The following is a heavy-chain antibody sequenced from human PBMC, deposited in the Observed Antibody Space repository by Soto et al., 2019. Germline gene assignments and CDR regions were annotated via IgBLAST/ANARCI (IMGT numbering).Heavy chain of an antibody. CDR1: GGSISSYY. J-gene: IGHJ5*02. D-gene: IGHD3-22*01. V-gene: IGHV4-59*01. CDR2: IYYSGST. Sequence: SETLSLTCTVSGGSISSYYWSWIRQPPGKGLEWIGYIYYSGSTNYNPSLKSRVTISVDTSKNQFSLKLSSVTAADTAVYYCAREGSYYYDSSGYYYGWFDPWGQGTLVTVSS. CDR3: AREGSYYYDSSGYYYGWFDP.